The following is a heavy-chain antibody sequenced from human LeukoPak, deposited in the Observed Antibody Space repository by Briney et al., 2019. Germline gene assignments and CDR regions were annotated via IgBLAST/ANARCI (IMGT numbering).Heavy chain of an antibody. V-gene: IGHV3-30-3*01. CDR1: EFTFSSYA. CDR3: ARDSPYFDY. Sequence: GGSLRLSCAASEFTFSSYAMHWVRQAPGKGLEWVAVISYDGSNKYYADSVKGRFTISRDNSKNTLYLQMNSLRAEDTAVYYCARDSPYFDYWGQGTLVTVSS. CDR2: ISYDGSNK. J-gene: IGHJ4*02.